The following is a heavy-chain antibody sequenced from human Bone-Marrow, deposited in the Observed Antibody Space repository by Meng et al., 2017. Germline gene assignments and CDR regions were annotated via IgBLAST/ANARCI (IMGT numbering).Heavy chain of an antibody. CDR3: ARLVRGRDGYKSKLVP. CDR1: GGSISSGGFS. D-gene: IGHD5-24*01. CDR2: IFYTGTT. Sequence: QLQLQESGAGLVKPSQTLSRTCSVSGGSISSGGFSWRWVRQPPGKGLEWIGSIFYTGTTYYNPSLKSRVTISVDTSKNQFSLKLSSVTAADTAVYYCARLVRGRDGYKSKLVPWGQGTLVTVSS. V-gene: IGHV4-30-2*03. J-gene: IGHJ5*02.